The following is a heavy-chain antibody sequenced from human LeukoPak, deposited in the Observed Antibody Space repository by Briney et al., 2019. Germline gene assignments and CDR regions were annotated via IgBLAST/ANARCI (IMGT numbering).Heavy chain of an antibody. CDR3: ARVGSAAASFDY. V-gene: IGHV4-59*01. CDR2: IYHRGTA. D-gene: IGHD6-13*01. CDR1: GGSISSYY. J-gene: IGHJ4*02. Sequence: SETLSLTCTVSGGSISSYYWTWIRQPPGKGLEWIGYIYHRGTANYNPSLKSRVTVSVDTSKNQFSLTLSSVTAADTAVYYCARVGSAAASFDYWGQGTLVTVSS.